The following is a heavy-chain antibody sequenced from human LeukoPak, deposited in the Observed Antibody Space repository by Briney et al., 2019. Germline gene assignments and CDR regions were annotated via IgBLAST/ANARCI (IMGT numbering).Heavy chain of an antibody. V-gene: IGHV1-18*01. J-gene: IGHJ3*02. CDR3: ASLKNYYDSSGYLVTDAFDI. Sequence: GASVKVSCKASGYTFSSYGFTWVRQAPGQGLEWMGWISPYYGNTNYAQKFQGRVTMTTDTSTSTAYMELRSLKSDDTAVYYCASLKNYYDSSGYLVTDAFDIWGQGTMVTVSS. CDR2: ISPYYGNT. CDR1: GYTFSSYG. D-gene: IGHD3-22*01.